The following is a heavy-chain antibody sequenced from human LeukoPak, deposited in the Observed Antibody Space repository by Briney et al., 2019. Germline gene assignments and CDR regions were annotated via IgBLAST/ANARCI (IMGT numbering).Heavy chain of an antibody. Sequence: SETLSLTCAVSGYSISSGYYWGWIRQPPGKGLEWIGSIYHSGSTYYNPSLKSRVTISVDTSKNQFSLKLSSVPAADTAVYYCAGFSGGSSFNWFDPWGQGTLVTVS. CDR3: AGFSGGSSFNWFDP. J-gene: IGHJ5*02. V-gene: IGHV4-38-2*01. CDR1: GYSISSGYY. D-gene: IGHD2-15*01. CDR2: IYHSGST.